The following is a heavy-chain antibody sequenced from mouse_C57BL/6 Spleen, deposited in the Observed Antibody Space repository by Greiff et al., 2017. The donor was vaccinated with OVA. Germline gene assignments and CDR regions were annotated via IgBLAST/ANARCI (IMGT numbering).Heavy chain of an antibody. CDR3: ARPLYYGSSRGYFDY. D-gene: IGHD1-1*01. V-gene: IGHV1-50*01. J-gene: IGHJ2*01. Sequence: QVQLQQPGAELVKPGASVKLSCKASGYTFTSYWMQWVKQRPGQGLEWIGEIDPSDSYTNYNQQFKGKATLTVDTSSSTAYMQLSSLTSEDSAVYYCARPLYYGSSRGYFDYWGQGTTLTVSS. CDR2: IDPSDSYT. CDR1: GYTFTSYW.